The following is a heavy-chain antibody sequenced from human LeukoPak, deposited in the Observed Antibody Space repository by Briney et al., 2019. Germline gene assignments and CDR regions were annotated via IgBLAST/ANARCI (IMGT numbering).Heavy chain of an antibody. CDR3: AREVYDSSGYDYYRPAFDI. Sequence: GGSLRLPCAASGFTFGNEAMRFAIQAASYRIKWDLEMSGMGGRTYYADSVKGRFTISRDNSKNTLYLQMNSLRAEDTAVYYCAREVYDSSGYDYYRPAFDIWGQGTMVTVSS. CDR1: GFTFGNEA. J-gene: IGHJ3*02. V-gene: IGHV3-23*01. D-gene: IGHD3-22*01. CDR2: MSGMGGRT.